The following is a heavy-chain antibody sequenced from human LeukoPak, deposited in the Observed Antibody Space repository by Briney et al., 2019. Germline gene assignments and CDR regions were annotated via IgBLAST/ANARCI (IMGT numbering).Heavy chain of an antibody. V-gene: IGHV3-66*01. CDR2: IYSGGST. J-gene: IGHJ4*02. Sequence: GGSLRLSCAASGFTVSSNYMTWVRQAPGKGLEWVSVIYSGGSTYYADSVKGRFTISRDNSKNTLYLQMNSLRAEDTAVYYCARWFFKQQGLDYWGQGTLVTVSS. D-gene: IGHD6-13*01. CDR1: GFTVSSNY. CDR3: ARWFFKQQGLDY.